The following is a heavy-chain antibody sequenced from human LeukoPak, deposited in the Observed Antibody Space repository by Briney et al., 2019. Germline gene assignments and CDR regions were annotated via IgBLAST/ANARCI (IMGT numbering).Heavy chain of an antibody. CDR3: ARFSPNYDSSGYYYGLVDY. Sequence: SETLSLTCTVSGGSISSGGYYWSWIRQHPGKGLEWIGYIYYSGSTYYNPSLKSRVTISVDTSKNQFSLKLSSVTAADTAVYYCARFSPNYDSSGYYYGLVDYWGQGTLVTVSS. CDR1: GGSISSGGYY. J-gene: IGHJ4*02. CDR2: IYYSGST. V-gene: IGHV4-31*03. D-gene: IGHD3-22*01.